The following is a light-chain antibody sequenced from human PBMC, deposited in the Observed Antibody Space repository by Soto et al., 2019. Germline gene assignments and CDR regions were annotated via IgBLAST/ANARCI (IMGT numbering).Light chain of an antibody. Sequence: QSALTQPPSASGSPGQSVTISCTGTSSDVGAYNYVSWYQQHAGKAPKLVIYEVTKRPSGVPDRFSGSKSANTASRTVSGIQAEDEADYYCSSFASSNTWVFGGGIKLTVL. CDR2: EVT. CDR3: SSFASSNTWV. J-gene: IGLJ3*02. V-gene: IGLV2-8*01. CDR1: SSDVGAYNY.